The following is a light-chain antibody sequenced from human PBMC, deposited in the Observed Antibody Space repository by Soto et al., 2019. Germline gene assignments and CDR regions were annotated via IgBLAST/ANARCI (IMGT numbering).Light chain of an antibody. CDR1: QSVSSSY. V-gene: IGKV3-20*01. CDR3: HQYCSSPYT. Sequence: EIMLTQSPGTLSLSPGERATLSCRASQSVSSSYLAWYQQKPGQAPRLLIYGASSRATGIPDRFSGSGSGTDFTLTINRLELEDFAVYYCHQYCSSPYTFGQGTKLEI. J-gene: IGKJ2*01. CDR2: GAS.